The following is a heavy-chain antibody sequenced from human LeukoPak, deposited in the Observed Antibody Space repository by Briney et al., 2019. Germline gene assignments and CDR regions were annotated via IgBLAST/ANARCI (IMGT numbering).Heavy chain of an antibody. D-gene: IGHD1-26*01. Sequence: ASVKVSCKASRYTFTDYYIHWVRQAPGQGLEWMGWINPITGVTLYAQKFQGRVTMTRDTSTTTAYVELRNLRSDDTAVHYCVTWVIVGGSGVDIWGQGTMVTVSS. CDR2: INPITGVT. CDR1: RYTFTDYY. J-gene: IGHJ3*02. CDR3: VTWVIVGGSGVDI. V-gene: IGHV1-2*02.